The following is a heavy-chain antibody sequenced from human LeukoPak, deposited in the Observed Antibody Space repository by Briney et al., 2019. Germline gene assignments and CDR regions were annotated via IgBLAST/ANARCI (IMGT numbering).Heavy chain of an antibody. CDR1: GYSFTSYW. J-gene: IGHJ5*02. D-gene: IGHD2-15*01. CDR3: ARSVYCSGGSCYPNWFDP. V-gene: IGHV5-51*01. CDR2: IYPGDSDT. Sequence: GESLKISCKGSGYSFTSYWIGWVRQMPGKGLEWMGIIYPGDSDTRYSPSFQGQVTISADKSISTAYLQWSSPKASDTAMYYCARSVYCSGGSCYPNWFDPWGQGTLVTVSS.